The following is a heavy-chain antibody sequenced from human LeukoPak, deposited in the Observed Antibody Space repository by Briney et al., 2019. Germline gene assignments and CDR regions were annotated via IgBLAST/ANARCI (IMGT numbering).Heavy chain of an antibody. CDR1: GFTFSSYG. Sequence: GGSLRLSCAASGFTFSSYGMHWVRQAPGKGLEWVAVIWYDGSNKYYADSVKGRFTISRDNSKNTLYLQMNSLRAEDTAVYYCARDGTPLRYKYYYYGTDVWGQGTTVTVSS. CDR2: IWYDGSNK. CDR3: ARDGTPLRYKYYYYGTDV. V-gene: IGHV3-33*01. D-gene: IGHD3-9*01. J-gene: IGHJ6*02.